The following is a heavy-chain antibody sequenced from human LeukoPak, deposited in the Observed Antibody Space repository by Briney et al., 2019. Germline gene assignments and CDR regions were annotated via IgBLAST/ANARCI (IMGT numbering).Heavy chain of an antibody. Sequence: PSETLSLTCAVYGGSFSGYYWSWIRQPPGKGLEWIGEINHSGSTNYNPSLKSRVTISVDTSKNQFSLKLSSVTAADTAVYYCARGGLGSDNWFDPWGQGTLVTVSS. CDR1: GGSFSGYY. CDR3: ARGGLGSDNWFDP. D-gene: IGHD5/OR15-5a*01. V-gene: IGHV4-34*01. J-gene: IGHJ5*02. CDR2: INHSGST.